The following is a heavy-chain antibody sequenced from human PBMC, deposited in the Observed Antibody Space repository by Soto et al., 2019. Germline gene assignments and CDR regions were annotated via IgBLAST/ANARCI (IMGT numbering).Heavy chain of an antibody. V-gene: IGHV3-11*01. J-gene: IGHJ4*02. D-gene: IGHD4-17*01. CDR1: GFTFSDYY. CDR3: ARDGTEYYGEYYDY. Sequence: PGGSLRLSCATSGFTFSDYYMSWIRQAPGKGLEWVSYIGTRGNTKYYADSVRGRFTISRDNAKNSLYLQMNSQRADDTAVYYCARDGTEYYGEYYDYWGQGIPVTVSS. CDR2: IGTRGNTK.